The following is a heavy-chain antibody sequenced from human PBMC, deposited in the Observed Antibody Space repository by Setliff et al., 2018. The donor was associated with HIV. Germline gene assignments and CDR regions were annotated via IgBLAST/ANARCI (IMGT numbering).Heavy chain of an antibody. Sequence: GESLKISCAASGLIFSSYEMNWVRQAPGKGLERISFIGGHGSIIHYADSVKGRFTISRDNAKNSVYLQMHSLRVEDTAVYYCAAVPWGHSSLIIDHWGQGTPVTVSS. CDR3: AAVPWGHSSLIIDH. J-gene: IGHJ4*02. V-gene: IGHV3-48*03. CDR1: GLIFSSYE. D-gene: IGHD3-16*01. CDR2: IGGHGSII.